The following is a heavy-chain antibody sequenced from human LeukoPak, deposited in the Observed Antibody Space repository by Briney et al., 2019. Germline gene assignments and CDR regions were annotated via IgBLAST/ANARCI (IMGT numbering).Heavy chain of an antibody. J-gene: IGHJ4*02. CDR3: AKGRGDYFDY. V-gene: IGHV3-23*01. Sequence: GGSLRLSCAASGFTFSNYAMSWVRQAPEKGLEWVSAIGGSGGSTYYADSVKGRFTISRDNSKNTLYLQMNSLRAEDTAVYYCAKGRGDYFDYWGQGTLVTVSS. CDR2: IGGSGGST. CDR1: GFTFSNYA. D-gene: IGHD3-10*01.